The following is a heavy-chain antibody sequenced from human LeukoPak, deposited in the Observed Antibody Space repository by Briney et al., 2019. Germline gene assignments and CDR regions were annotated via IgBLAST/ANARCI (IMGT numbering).Heavy chain of an antibody. CDR3: ARAVSGRFDY. V-gene: IGHV4-59*08. CDR2: IYYSGST. J-gene: IGHJ4*02. CDR1: GGSTSSDY. Sequence: PSETLSLTCTVSGGSTSSDYWSWIRQSPGKGLEWTGYIYYSGSTNYNPSLKSRVTISVDTSKNQFSLKLSSVTAADTAIYYCARAVSGRFDYWGQGTLVTVSS. D-gene: IGHD6-19*01.